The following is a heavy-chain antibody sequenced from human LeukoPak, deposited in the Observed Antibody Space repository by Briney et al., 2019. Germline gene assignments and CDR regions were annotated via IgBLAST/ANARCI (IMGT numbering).Heavy chain of an antibody. CDR3: ARELPNSGSLGY. V-gene: IGHV3-21*01. CDR2: ISSSSSSYI. D-gene: IGHD1-26*01. Sequence: GGSLRLSCAASGFTFSSYSMNWVRQAPGKGLEWVSSISSSSSSYIYYADSVKGRFTISRDNAKNSLYLQMNSLRAEDTAVYYCARELPNSGSLGYWGQGTLVTVSS. J-gene: IGHJ4*02. CDR1: GFTFSSYS.